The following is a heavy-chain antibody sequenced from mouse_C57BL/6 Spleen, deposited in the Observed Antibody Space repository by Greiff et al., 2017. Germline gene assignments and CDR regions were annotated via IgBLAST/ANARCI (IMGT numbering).Heavy chain of an antibody. CDR3: ARSPGYFDY. Sequence: VQLQQSGPELVQPGASVKISCKASGYTFTDYYMNWVKQSHGKSLEWIGDINPNNGGTSYNQKFKGKATLTVDKSSSTAYMELRSLTSEDAAVYYCARSPGYFDYGGQGTTLTGSS. J-gene: IGHJ2*01. CDR1: GYTFTDYY. V-gene: IGHV1-26*01. CDR2: INPNNGGT.